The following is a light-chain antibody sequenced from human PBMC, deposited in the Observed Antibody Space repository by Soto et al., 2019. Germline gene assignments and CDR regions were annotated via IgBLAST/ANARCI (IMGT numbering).Light chain of an antibody. CDR2: DAS. V-gene: IGKV1-17*03. J-gene: IGKJ1*01. Sequence: DIQMTQSPSVMSASVGDRVTITCRASQGISNYVVWFQQKPGRGPKRLIYDASSLQRGVPSRFSGSGSGTEFTLTISSLQPEDFASYYCLQHNNYPWTFGQGTKVEIK. CDR3: LQHNNYPWT. CDR1: QGISNY.